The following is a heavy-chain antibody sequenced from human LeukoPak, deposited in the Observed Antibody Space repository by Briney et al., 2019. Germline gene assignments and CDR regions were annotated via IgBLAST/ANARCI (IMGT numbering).Heavy chain of an antibody. J-gene: IGHJ4*02. V-gene: IGHV4-61*02. Sequence: SETLSLTCTVSGGSISSGSYYWSWIRQPAGKGLEWIGRIYTSGSTNYNPSLKSRVTISVDTSKNQFSLKLSSVTAADTAVYYCARVGARSDFDYWGQGTLVTVSS. CDR3: ARVGARSDFDY. CDR2: IYTSGST. CDR1: GGSISSGSYY.